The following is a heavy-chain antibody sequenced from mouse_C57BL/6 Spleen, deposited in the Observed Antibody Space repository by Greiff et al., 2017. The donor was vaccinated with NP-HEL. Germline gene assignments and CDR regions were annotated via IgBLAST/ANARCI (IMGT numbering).Heavy chain of an antibody. CDR1: GYTFTDYY. CDR2: INPNNGGT. Sequence: EVQLQQSGPELVKPGASVKISCKASGYTFTDYYMNWVKQSHGKSLEWIGDINPNNGGTSYNQKFKGKATLTVDKSSSTAYMELRSLTSEDSAVYYCARSGWLPPYAMDYWGQGTSVTVSS. V-gene: IGHV1-26*01. J-gene: IGHJ4*01. CDR3: ARSGWLPPYAMDY. D-gene: IGHD2-3*01.